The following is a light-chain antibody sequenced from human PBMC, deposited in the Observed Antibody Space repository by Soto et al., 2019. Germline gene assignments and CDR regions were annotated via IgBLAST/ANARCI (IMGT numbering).Light chain of an antibody. J-gene: IGKJ1*01. Sequence: IQMTQSPSTLSASIGDRVTITCRASQSINNRLAWYQQMPGKAPILLIYDASTLESGVPSRFRGSGSETEFTLTISGLQPDDFATYYCQQFIDGWTFGQGTKVEIK. CDR3: QQFIDGWT. CDR2: DAS. CDR1: QSINNR. V-gene: IGKV1-5*01.